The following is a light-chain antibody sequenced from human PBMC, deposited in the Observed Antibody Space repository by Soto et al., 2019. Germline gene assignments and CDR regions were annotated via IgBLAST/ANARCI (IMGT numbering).Light chain of an antibody. CDR2: DVS. CDR1: KSVTTY. Sequence: ETVLPQSPDTLSLSPGERATLSCRASKSVTTYLAWYRQKPGRPPRLLIYDVSNRATGIPARFSGSGSGTDFTLTISSLEPEDSAVYYCQHRSNWPPEYTFGQGTKLEIK. V-gene: IGKV3-11*01. J-gene: IGKJ2*01. CDR3: QHRSNWPPEYT.